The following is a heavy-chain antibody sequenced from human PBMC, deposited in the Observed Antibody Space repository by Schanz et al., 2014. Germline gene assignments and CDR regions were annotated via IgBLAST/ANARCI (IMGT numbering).Heavy chain of an antibody. J-gene: IGHJ4*02. CDR3: ARWFLIRGVILDS. D-gene: IGHD3-10*01. CDR1: GFPFSDYF. V-gene: IGHV3-11*01. CDR2: IGNGGVTI. Sequence: VQLLESGGGLVKPGGSLRLSCTASGFPFSDYFMAWIRQPPGRGLEWVSYIGNGGVTIYYADSVKGRFTISRDNSRDTVYLQMNSLRADDTAMYYCARWFLIRGVILDSWGQGTLVTVSS.